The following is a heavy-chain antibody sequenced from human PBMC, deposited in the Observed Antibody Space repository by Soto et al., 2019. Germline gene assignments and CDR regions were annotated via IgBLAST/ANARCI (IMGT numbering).Heavy chain of an antibody. V-gene: IGHV4-4*07. CDR3: ARGRGRSGWYEHWLGP. D-gene: IGHD6-19*01. CDR2: IYTSGST. Sequence: SETMRHPSTVADGTSDDLYCRRIMQPAGKGLEWIGRIYTSGSTNYNPSLKSRVTMSVDTSKSQFSLKLSSVTAADTAVYYFARGRGRSGWYEHWLGPPGEATLVTVSS. CDR1: DGTSDDLY. J-gene: IGHJ5*02.